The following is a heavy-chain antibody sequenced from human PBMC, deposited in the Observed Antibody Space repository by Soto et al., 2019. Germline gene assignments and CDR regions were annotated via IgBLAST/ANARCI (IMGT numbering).Heavy chain of an antibody. CDR2: IHPDSGST. Sequence: QVQLAQSGAEVKEPGASVKVSCKASGYVFTRYYVHWVRQAPGQGLEWMGIIHPDSGSTSYAQRLQGRVTVTRDTSTSTVYMELSGLRSEDTAVYYCARDTRADSNWFDPWGQGTLVTVSS. V-gene: IGHV1-46*03. D-gene: IGHD1-26*01. CDR3: ARDTRADSNWFDP. CDR1: GYVFTRYY. J-gene: IGHJ5*02.